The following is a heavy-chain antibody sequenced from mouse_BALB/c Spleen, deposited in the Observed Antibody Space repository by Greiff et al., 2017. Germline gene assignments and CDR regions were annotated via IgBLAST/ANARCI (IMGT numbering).Heavy chain of an antibody. CDR1: GYSITSDYA. V-gene: IGHV3-2*02. D-gene: IGHD2-10*02. Sequence: EVQLQQSGPGLVKPSQSLSLTCTVTGYSITSDYAWNWIRQFPGNKLEWMGYISYSGSTSYNPSLKSRISITRDTSKNQFFLQLNSVTTEDTATYYCAVWFDWYFDVWGAGTTVTVSS. CDR3: AVWFDWYFDV. CDR2: ISYSGST. J-gene: IGHJ1*01.